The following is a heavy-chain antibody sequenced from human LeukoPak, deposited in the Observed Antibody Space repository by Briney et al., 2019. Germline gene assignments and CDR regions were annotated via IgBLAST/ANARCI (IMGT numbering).Heavy chain of an antibody. Sequence: PSETLSLTCTVSGGSISSYYWSWIRQPAGKGLEWIGRIYTSGSTNYNPSLKSRVTMSVDTSKNQFSLKLSSVTAADTAVYYCARERYYDSSGYYYGFDYWGQGTLVTVSS. V-gene: IGHV4-4*07. CDR2: IYTSGST. D-gene: IGHD3-22*01. CDR3: ARERYYDSSGYYYGFDY. J-gene: IGHJ4*02. CDR1: GGSISSYY.